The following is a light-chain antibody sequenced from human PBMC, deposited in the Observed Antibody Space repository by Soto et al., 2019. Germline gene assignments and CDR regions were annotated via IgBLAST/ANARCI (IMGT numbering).Light chain of an antibody. J-gene: IGKJ1*01. CDR1: QSISSY. V-gene: IGKV1-39*01. CDR2: AAS. CDR3: QQSYSPPWT. Sequence: DIQMTQSPSSLSASVGDRVTITCRASQSISSYLNWYQQKPGKAPKLLIYAASTLESGVPSRFSGTGSGAEFTVTISTLQPEEFATEYWQQSYSPPWTCGRDNKVDIK.